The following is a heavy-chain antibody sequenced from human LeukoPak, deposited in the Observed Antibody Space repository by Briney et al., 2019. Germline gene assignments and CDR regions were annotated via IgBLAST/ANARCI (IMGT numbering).Heavy chain of an antibody. CDR3: AKDPYCGGDCYPSFDY. Sequence: GGPLRLSCAASGFTFSSYAMHWVRQAPGKGLEWVAVISYDGSNKYYADSVKGRFTISRDNPKNTLFLQMNSLRAEDTAVYYCAKDPYCGGDCYPSFDYWGQGTLVTVSS. J-gene: IGHJ4*02. CDR2: ISYDGSNK. CDR1: GFTFSSYA. D-gene: IGHD2-21*02. V-gene: IGHV3-30*04.